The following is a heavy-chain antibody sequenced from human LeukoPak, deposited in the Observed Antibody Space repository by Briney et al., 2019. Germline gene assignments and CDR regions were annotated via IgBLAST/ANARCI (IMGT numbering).Heavy chain of an antibody. J-gene: IGHJ4*02. V-gene: IGHV3-48*03. CDR1: GFTFSSYE. CDR2: ISSSGSTI. CDR3: AKRVQSAMAMGY. Sequence: GGSLRLSCAASGFTFSSYEMNWVRQAPGKGLEWVSYISSSGSTIYYADSVKGRFTISRDNAKNSLYLQMNSLRAEDTAVYYCAKRVQSAMAMGYWGQGTLVTVSS. D-gene: IGHD5-18*01.